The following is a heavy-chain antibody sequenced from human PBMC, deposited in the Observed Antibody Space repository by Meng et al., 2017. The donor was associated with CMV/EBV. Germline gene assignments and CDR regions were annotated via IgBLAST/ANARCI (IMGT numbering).Heavy chain of an antibody. CDR1: GGSFSGYY. D-gene: IGHD5-18*01. J-gene: IGHJ4*02. Sequence: SETLSLTCAVYGGSFSGYYWSWIRQPPGKGLEWIGEINHSGSTNYNPSLKSRVTISVDTSKNQFSLKLSPVTAADTAVYYCARAGIQLWRHFNYWGQGTLVTVSS. CDR3: ARAGIQLWRHFNY. CDR2: INHSGST. V-gene: IGHV4-34*01.